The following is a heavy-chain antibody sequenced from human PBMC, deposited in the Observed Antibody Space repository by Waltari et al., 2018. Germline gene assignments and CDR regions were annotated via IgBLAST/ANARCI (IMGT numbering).Heavy chain of an antibody. V-gene: IGHV5-51*01. CDR1: GYSFTSYW. CDR3: ARQPQGGDYWVGN. Sequence: EVQLVQSGAEVKKPGESLKISCKGSGYSFTSYWIGWVRQMPGKGLEWMGISYPGHSDTRYSPSFQCQGTSSADKAISTAYLQWSSLKASDTAMYYCARQPQGGDYWVGNWGQGTLVTVSS. J-gene: IGHJ4*02. D-gene: IGHD4-17*01. CDR2: SYPGHSDT.